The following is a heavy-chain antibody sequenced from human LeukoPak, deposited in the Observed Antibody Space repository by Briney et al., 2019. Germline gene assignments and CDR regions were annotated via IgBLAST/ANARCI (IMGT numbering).Heavy chain of an antibody. CDR2: IYTSGST. Sequence: KPSETLSLTCSVSGGSISSYYWSWIRQPAGKGLEWIGRIYTSGSTNYSPSLKSRVTMSLDTSKNQFSLKVSSVTAADTAVYYCARTPTSRKRVLGGAAAGTNYYYYYYMDVWGKGTTVTISS. CDR1: GGSISSYY. CDR3: ARTPTSRKRVLGGAAAGTNYYYYYYMDV. D-gene: IGHD6-13*01. J-gene: IGHJ6*03. V-gene: IGHV4-4*07.